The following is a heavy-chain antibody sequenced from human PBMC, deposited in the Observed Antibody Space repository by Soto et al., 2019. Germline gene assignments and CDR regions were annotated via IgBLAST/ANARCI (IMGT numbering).Heavy chain of an antibody. CDR1: GFTFSRYA. Sequence: EVQLLESGGGLVQPGGSLRLSCTASGFTFSRYAMNWVRQAPGKGLEWVAGISGGGRDSYYADPLKGHFTISRDNSNNTLFLQMRSLRAEDTALYFCARGGISISEDYNYINVWGKGTSVTVSS. V-gene: IGHV3-23*01. CDR2: ISGGGRDS. CDR3: ARGGISISEDYNYINV. D-gene: IGHD3-9*01. J-gene: IGHJ6*03.